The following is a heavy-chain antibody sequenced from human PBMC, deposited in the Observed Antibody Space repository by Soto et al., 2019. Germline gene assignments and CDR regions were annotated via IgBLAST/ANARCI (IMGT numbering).Heavy chain of an antibody. J-gene: IGHJ4*02. CDR2: IYWDDDK. CDR3: AHHGDHFDH. D-gene: IGHD4-17*01. V-gene: IGHV2-5*02. Sequence: QITLKESGPTLVKPTQTLTLTCALSGFSLSTSGVGVGWIRQPPGKALEWLALIYWDDDKRYSPSLKSRITITEDTSKNQVVLTMTNMDPVDTATYYCAHHGDHFDHWGQGTLVTVAS. CDR1: GFSLSTSGVG.